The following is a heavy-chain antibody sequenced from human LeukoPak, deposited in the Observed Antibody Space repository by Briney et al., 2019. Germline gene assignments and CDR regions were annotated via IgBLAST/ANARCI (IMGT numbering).Heavy chain of an antibody. Sequence: PGGSLRLSCAASGFTFSDYYMSWIRQAPGKGLEWLSYISSAGNSIYYADSVRGRFTISRDNAKNSPYLQMHTLRAEDTAVYYCARDLNHIRGVTNWFDPWGQGTLVTVSS. D-gene: IGHD3-10*01. CDR3: ARDLNHIRGVTNWFDP. CDR1: GFTFSDYY. J-gene: IGHJ5*02. V-gene: IGHV3-11*01. CDR2: ISSAGNSI.